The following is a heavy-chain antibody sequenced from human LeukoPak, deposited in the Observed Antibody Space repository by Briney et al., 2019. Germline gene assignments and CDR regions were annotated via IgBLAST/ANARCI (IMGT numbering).Heavy chain of an antibody. CDR2: IDTDGSST. J-gene: IGHJ4*02. CDR1: GFTFSSYW. V-gene: IGHV3-74*01. D-gene: IGHD5-12*01. CDR3: TRGYVGIDY. Sequence: GGSLRLSCAASGFTFSSYWMHWVRRAPGKGLVWVSRIDTDGSSTIYADSVKGRFTISRDNAKNTLYLQMNSLRAEDTAVYYCTRGYVGIDYWGQGTLVTVS.